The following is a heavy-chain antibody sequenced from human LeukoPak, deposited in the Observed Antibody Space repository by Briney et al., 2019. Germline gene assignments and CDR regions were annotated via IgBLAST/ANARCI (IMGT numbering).Heavy chain of an antibody. CDR1: GYTFTSYD. CDR2: MNPNSGNT. Sequence: GASVKVSRKASGYTFTSYDINWVRQATGQRLEWMVWMNPNSGNTGYAQKFQGRVTITRNTSISTDYMELSSLRSEDPAVYYCARCLRGYYWGRGTLVTVS. J-gene: IGHJ4*02. D-gene: IGHD6-13*01. V-gene: IGHV1-8*03. CDR3: ARCLRGYY.